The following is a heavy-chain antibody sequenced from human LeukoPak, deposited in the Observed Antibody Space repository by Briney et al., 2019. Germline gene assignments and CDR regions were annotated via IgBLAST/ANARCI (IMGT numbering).Heavy chain of an antibody. D-gene: IGHD3-16*02. Sequence: PGGSLTLSCAASGFTFSSYGMHWVPQAPGKGREGGTVILYYGRNKFYADSRKGRFTTYRDNSKHTVYLQVNSLRAEDTAVYYCARVNRGDAFDIWGQGTLVTVSS. J-gene: IGHJ3*02. CDR2: ILYYGRNK. CDR1: GFTFSSYG. CDR3: ARVNRGDAFDI. V-gene: IGHV3-33*01.